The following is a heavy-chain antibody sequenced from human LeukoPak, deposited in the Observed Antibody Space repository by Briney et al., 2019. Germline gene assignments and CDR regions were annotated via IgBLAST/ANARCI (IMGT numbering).Heavy chain of an antibody. V-gene: IGHV1-2*02. D-gene: IGHD2-2*01. J-gene: IGHJ5*02. CDR3: ARDPNEVVPAAGPKGFDP. CDR2: INPNSGGT. Sequence: AASVKVSCKASGYTFTGYYMHWVRQAPGQGLEWMGWINPNSGGTNYAQKFQGRVTMTRDTSISTAYMELSRLRSDDTAVYYCARDPNEVVPAAGPKGFDPWGQGTLVTVSS. CDR1: GYTFTGYY.